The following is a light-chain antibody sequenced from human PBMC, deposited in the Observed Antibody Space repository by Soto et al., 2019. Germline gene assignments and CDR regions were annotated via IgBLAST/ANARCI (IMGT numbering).Light chain of an antibody. V-gene: IGLV2-23*01. Sequence: QSVLTQPASVSGSPGQSITVSCSGSSSDVGSYHLVSWYQHHPGKAPKLLIYAGTKRPSGVSNRFSGSTSGSTASLTISGLQDEDEADYYCCSYAGNVIFGGGTKLTVL. CDR1: SSDVGSYHL. CDR3: CSYAGNVI. J-gene: IGLJ2*01. CDR2: AGT.